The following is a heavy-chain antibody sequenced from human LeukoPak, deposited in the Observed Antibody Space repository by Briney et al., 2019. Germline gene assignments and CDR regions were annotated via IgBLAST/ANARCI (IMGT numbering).Heavy chain of an antibody. V-gene: IGHV3-21*04. J-gene: IGHJ4*02. CDR1: GFTFSSYS. CDR2: ISSSSSYI. Sequence: PGGSLRLSCAASGFTFSSYSMNWVRQAPGKGLEWVSSISSSSSYIYYADSVKGRFTISRDNAKNSLYLQMNSLRAEDTAVYYCARERGVGTWSVGFYFDYWGQGTLVTVSS. D-gene: IGHD1-1*01. CDR3: ARERGVGTWSVGFYFDY.